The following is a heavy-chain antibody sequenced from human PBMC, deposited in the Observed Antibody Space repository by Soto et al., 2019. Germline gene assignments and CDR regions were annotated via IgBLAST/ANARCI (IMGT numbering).Heavy chain of an antibody. CDR2: VNPIVSMS. CDR3: ASSYGSGYRAFDS. J-gene: IGHJ4*02. V-gene: IGHV1-69*02. Sequence: QVQLVQSGAEVKRPGSSVKVSCKASGDTFNFYCINWVRQAPGLGLEWMGRVNPIVSMSNYAQKFQGRVGMTEDKSTSTAYMELSSLRSEDTAIYYCASSYGSGYRAFDSWCQGALVTVSS. D-gene: IGHD3-10*01. CDR1: GDTFNFYC.